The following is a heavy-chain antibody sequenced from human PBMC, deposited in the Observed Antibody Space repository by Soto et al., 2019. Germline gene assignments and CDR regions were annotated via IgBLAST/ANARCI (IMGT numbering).Heavy chain of an antibody. CDR2: ISWDGGST. V-gene: IGHV3-43D*04. D-gene: IGHD3-10*01. Sequence: LRLSCAASGFTFDDYAMHWVRQAPGKGLEWVSLISWDGGSTYYADSVKGRFTISRDNSKNSLYLQMNSLRAEDTALYYCAKGARPPPDPYYFDYWGQGTLVTVSS. CDR3: AKGARPPPDPYYFDY. CDR1: GFTFDDYA. J-gene: IGHJ4*02.